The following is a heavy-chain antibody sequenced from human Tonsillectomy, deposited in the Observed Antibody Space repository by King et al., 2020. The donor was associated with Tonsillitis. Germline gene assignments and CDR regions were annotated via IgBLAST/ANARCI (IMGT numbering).Heavy chain of an antibody. CDR1: GFTFSSYN. CDR2: ISSSSSYI. D-gene: IGHD4-17*01. J-gene: IGHJ6*02. CDR3: AREGDYRENYYGIDV. Sequence: VQLVESGGGLVKPGGSLRLSCAASGFTFSSYNMNWVRQAPGKGLEWVSSISSSSSYIYYADSVKGRFTISRDNAKNSLSLQMNSLRAEDTAVYYCAREGDYRENYYGIDVWGQGTTVTVSS. V-gene: IGHV3-21*01.